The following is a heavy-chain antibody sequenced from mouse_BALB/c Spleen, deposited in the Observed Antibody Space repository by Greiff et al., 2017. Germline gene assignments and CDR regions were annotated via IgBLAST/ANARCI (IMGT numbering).Heavy chain of an antibody. J-gene: IGHJ2*01. D-gene: IGHD1-1*01. CDR1: GFTFSSFG. V-gene: IGHV5-17*02. CDR3: ASNSYGSNDD. Sequence: EVQVVESGGGLVQPGGSRKLSCAASGFTFSSFGMHWVRQAPEKGLEWVAYISSGSSTIYYADTVKGRFTISRDNPKNTLFLQMTSLRSEDTAMYYCASNSYGSNDDWGQGTTLTVSS. CDR2: ISSGSSTI.